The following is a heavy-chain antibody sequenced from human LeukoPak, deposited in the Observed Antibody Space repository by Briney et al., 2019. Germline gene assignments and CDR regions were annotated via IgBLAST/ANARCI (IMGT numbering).Heavy chain of an antibody. Sequence: ASVKVSCKASGYTFTSYDINWVRQATGQGLEWMGWMNPNSGNTGYAQNLQGRVTMTTDTSTSTAYMELRSLRSDDTAVYYCATTIGARLMYFDYWGQGTLVTVSS. V-gene: IGHV1-8*02. D-gene: IGHD6-6*01. J-gene: IGHJ4*02. CDR1: GYTFTSYD. CDR2: MNPNSGNT. CDR3: ATTIGARLMYFDY.